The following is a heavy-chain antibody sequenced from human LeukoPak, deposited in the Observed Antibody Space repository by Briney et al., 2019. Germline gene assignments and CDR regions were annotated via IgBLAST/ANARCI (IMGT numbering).Heavy chain of an antibody. CDR2: IWYDGSNK. D-gene: IGHD5-24*01. Sequence: PGGSLRLSCAASGFTFSTYGMHWVRQAPGEGLEWVAVIWYDGSNKYFADSVKGRFTISRDNSKNTLYLQMNSLRAEDTAVYYCAKEGKVWLQLSFDYWGQGTLVTVSS. J-gene: IGHJ4*02. CDR3: AKEGKVWLQLSFDY. V-gene: IGHV3-33*06. CDR1: GFTFSTYG.